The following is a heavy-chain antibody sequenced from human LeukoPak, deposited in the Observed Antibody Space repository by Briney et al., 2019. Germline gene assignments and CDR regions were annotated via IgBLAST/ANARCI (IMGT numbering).Heavy chain of an antibody. J-gene: IGHJ4*02. Sequence: ASVKVSCKASGYTLTGYYMHWVRQAPGQGLEWMGWINSNSGGTNYAQKFQGRVTMARDTSISTAYMELSRLRSDDTAVYYCARDWNYYGSGRELDYWGQGTLVTVSS. V-gene: IGHV1-2*02. CDR1: GYTLTGYY. CDR3: ARDWNYYGSGRELDY. D-gene: IGHD3-10*01. CDR2: INSNSGGT.